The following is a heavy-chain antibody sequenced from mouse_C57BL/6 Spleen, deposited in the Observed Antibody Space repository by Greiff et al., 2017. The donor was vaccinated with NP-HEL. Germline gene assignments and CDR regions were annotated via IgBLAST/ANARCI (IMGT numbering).Heavy chain of an antibody. CDR2: ISYSGST. V-gene: IGHV3-1*01. CDR3: ARGGYDGWYFDV. CDR1: GYSITSGYD. Sequence: EVKLQESGPGMVKPSQSLSLTCTVTGYSITSGYDWHWIRHFPGNKLEWMGYISYSGSTNYNPSLKSRISITHDTSKNHFFLKLNSVTTEDTATYYCARGGYDGWYFDVWGTGTTVTVSS. J-gene: IGHJ1*03. D-gene: IGHD2-2*01.